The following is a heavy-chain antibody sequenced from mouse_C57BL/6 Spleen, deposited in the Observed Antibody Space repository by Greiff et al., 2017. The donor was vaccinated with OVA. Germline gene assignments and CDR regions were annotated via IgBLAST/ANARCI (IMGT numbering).Heavy chain of an antibody. V-gene: IGHV14-4*01. Sequence: EVQLKESGAELVRPGASVKLSCTASGFNIKDDYMHWVKQRPEQGLEWIGWIDPENGDPEYASKFQGKATITADTSSNTAYLQLSSLTSEDTAVYYCTSADDYGGQGTTLTVSS. CDR3: TSADDY. CDR2: IDPENGDP. J-gene: IGHJ2*01. CDR1: GFNIKDDY.